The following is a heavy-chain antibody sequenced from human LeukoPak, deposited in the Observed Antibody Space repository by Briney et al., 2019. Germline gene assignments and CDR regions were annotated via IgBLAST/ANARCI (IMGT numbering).Heavy chain of an antibody. CDR2: ISGSGAST. J-gene: IGHJ6*02. CDR1: GFTFNSYA. CDR3: ARFSRPKGFHYYGSGSYDGYGMDV. D-gene: IGHD3-10*01. V-gene: IGHV3-23*01. Sequence: GGSLRLSCAASGFTFNSYAMSWVRQAPGKGLEWVSTISGSGASTYYADSVKGRFTISRDNSKNTLYLQMNSLRSEDTAVYYCARFSRPKGFHYYGSGSYDGYGMDVWGQGTTVTVSS.